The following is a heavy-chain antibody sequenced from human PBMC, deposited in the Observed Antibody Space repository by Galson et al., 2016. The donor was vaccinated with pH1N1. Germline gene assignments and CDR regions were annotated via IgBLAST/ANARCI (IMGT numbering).Heavy chain of an antibody. CDR2: INPRDSYT. CDR3: ATGPSPDY. Sequence: QSGAEVKEPGESLTISCKGSASSFTSYWISWVRQMPGKGLAWMGRINPRDSYTDYSPSFQAHVTISTDESISTAYLKWSTLQASDTAIYYCATGPSPDYWGQGTLVIVSS. J-gene: IGHJ4*02. V-gene: IGHV5-10-1*01. CDR1: ASSFTSYW.